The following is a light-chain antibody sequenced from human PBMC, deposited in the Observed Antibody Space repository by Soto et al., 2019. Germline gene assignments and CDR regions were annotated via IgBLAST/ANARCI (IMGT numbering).Light chain of an antibody. CDR3: QQCGSSGR. J-gene: IGKJ1*01. Sequence: SQTVQFNYVAWYQQKPGQAPRLLINAASNRATGIPDRFSGSGSGMYVTRMRCSHASEDVAVYYWQQCGSSGRFGQGTKVDIK. CDR1: QTVQFNY. CDR2: AAS. V-gene: IGKV3-20*01.